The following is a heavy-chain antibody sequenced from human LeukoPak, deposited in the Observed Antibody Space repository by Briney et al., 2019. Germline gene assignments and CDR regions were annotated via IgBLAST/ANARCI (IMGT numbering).Heavy chain of an antibody. Sequence: GGSLRLSCAASGFRFSGYWMSWVRQAPGKRLEWVANTNLDGSEINYVDSVKGRFTISRDNAKDSLYLQMNSLRAEDTAVYYCARDNVGATPFDYWGQGTLVTVSS. CDR3: ARDNVGATPFDY. CDR2: TNLDGSEI. V-gene: IGHV3-7*05. CDR1: GFRFSGYW. J-gene: IGHJ4*02. D-gene: IGHD1-26*01.